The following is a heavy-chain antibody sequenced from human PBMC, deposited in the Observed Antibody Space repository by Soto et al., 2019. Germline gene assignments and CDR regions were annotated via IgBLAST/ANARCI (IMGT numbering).Heavy chain of an antibody. CDR3: ARQGFGPLHGLVDV. D-gene: IGHD3-10*01. CDR2: VHHSWGS. J-gene: IGHJ6*02. V-gene: IGHV4-59*08. CDR1: GGSISGYY. Sequence: QVQLQESGPGLVKPSETLSLSCTVSGGSISGYYWSWFRQSPGKRMEWIGYVHHSWGSSYNPSLQSRVAISLGTSKSQFSLKVTSVTATDTAVYYCARQGFGPLHGLVDVWGQGTTVTVSS.